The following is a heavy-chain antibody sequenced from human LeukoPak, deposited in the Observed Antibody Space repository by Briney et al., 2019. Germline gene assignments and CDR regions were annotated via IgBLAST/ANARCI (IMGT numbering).Heavy chain of an antibody. Sequence: PGRSLRLSCAASGVTFSSFAMHWVRQTPGKGLEWVAVISYDGTTQYYSDSVKGRFTISRENAKNSLYLQMNSLRAGDTAVYYCARDQVYIVVVPAARGDCFDAFDIWGQGTMVTVSS. D-gene: IGHD2-2*01. V-gene: IGHV3-30*07. CDR3: ARDQVYIVVVPAARGDCFDAFDI. CDR2: ISYDGTTQ. J-gene: IGHJ3*02. CDR1: GVTFSSFA.